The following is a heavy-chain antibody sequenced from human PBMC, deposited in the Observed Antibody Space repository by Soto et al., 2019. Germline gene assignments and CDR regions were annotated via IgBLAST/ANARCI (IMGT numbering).Heavy chain of an antibody. Sequence: ASVKVSCKVSGYTLTELSMHWVRQAPGKGLEWMGGFDPEDGETIYAQKFQGRVTMTEDTSTDTAYMELSSLRSEDTAVYYCATAQIPMRNYYDSSGYYLLTPSHAFDIWGQGTMVT. D-gene: IGHD3-22*01. J-gene: IGHJ3*02. V-gene: IGHV1-24*01. CDR1: GYTLTELS. CDR2: FDPEDGET. CDR3: ATAQIPMRNYYDSSGYYLLTPSHAFDI.